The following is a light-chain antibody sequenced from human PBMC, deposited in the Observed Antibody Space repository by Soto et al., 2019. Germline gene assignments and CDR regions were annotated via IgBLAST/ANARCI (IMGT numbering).Light chain of an antibody. CDR1: RSDVGGYDF. J-gene: IGLJ3*02. Sequence: QSVLTQPPSASGSPGQSVAISCTGTRSDVGGYDFVSWYQQYPGKAPKLVIYEVTKRPSGVPDRFSGSKSGNTASLTVSGLQAEDEADYYCSSYAGSNNLLFGGGTKVTVL. V-gene: IGLV2-8*01. CDR2: EVT. CDR3: SSYAGSNNLL.